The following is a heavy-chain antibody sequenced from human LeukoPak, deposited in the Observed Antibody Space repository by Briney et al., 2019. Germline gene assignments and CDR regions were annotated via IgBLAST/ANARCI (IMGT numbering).Heavy chain of an antibody. V-gene: IGHV1-46*01. CDR3: AREKSGGFFDY. CDR1: GYTFTSYY. Sequence: ASVKVSCKASGYTFTSYYLHWVRQAPGQGIEWMGIINPSAGSTSYAQKFQGRVTMTRDTSTSTFYIALSSLSYEDTAVYYCAREKSGGFFDYWGREPWSPSPQ. J-gene: IGHJ4*02. CDR2: INPSAGST. D-gene: IGHD2-8*02.